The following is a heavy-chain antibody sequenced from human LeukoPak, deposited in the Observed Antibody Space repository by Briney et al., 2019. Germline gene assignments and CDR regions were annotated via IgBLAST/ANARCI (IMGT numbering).Heavy chain of an antibody. CDR1: GFTFSTFG. CDR2: IWYDGSNE. Sequence: GGSLRLSCAASGFTFSTFGMHWVRQAPGKGLEWVALIWYDGSNEYADSAKGRFTISRDNSKNTLYLQMNSLRAEDTAVYHCAKDQGANYYYYMDVWGKGATVTVSS. V-gene: IGHV3-33*06. J-gene: IGHJ6*03. CDR3: AKDQGANYYYYMDV. D-gene: IGHD4/OR15-4a*01.